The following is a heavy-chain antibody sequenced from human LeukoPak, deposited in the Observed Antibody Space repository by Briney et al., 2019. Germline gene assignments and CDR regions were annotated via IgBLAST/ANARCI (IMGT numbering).Heavy chain of an antibody. CDR3: AKLSYSSGWYSLLPARPYYFDY. CDR1: GFTFSSYA. Sequence: PGGSLRLSCAASGFTFSSYAMSWVRQAPGKGLEWVSAISGSGSSTYYADSVKGRFTISRDNSKNTLYLQMNSLRAEDTAVYYCAKLSYSSGWYSLLPARPYYFDYWGQGTLVTVSS. J-gene: IGHJ4*02. V-gene: IGHV3-23*01. CDR2: ISGSGSST. D-gene: IGHD6-19*01.